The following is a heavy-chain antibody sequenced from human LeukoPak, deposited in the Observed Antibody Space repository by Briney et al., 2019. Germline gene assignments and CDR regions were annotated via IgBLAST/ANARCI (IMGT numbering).Heavy chain of an antibody. CDR1: GYSISSGYY. V-gene: IGHV4-38-2*01. Sequence: SETLSLTCVVSGYSISSGYYWGWIRQPPGKGLEWIGSIYPGGNTYYNPSLKSRVTISVDTSRNQFSLKLSSATAADTAVYYCVGGSGYSGVWGQGTQVTVSS. J-gene: IGHJ4*02. D-gene: IGHD5-18*01. CDR3: VGGSGYSGV. CDR2: IYPGGNT.